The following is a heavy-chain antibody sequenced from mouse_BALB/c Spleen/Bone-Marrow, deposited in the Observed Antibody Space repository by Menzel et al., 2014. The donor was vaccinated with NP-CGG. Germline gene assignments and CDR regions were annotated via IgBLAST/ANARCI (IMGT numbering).Heavy chain of an antibody. V-gene: IGHV14-1*02. CDR3: ARGDGYAMDY. CDR2: IDPENGNT. Sequence: VQLQQSGAEIVRPGALVKLSRKASGFNIKDYYMQWVKQRPEQGLEWIGWIDPENGNTIYDPKFQGKASTTADTSSNTAYLQLSSLTSEDTAVYYCARGDGYAMDYWGQGTSVTVSP. CDR1: GFNIKDYY. J-gene: IGHJ4*01.